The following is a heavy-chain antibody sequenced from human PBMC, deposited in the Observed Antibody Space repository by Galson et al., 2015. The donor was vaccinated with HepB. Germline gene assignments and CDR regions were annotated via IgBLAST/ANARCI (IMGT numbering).Heavy chain of an antibody. CDR2: IWYDGSNK. CDR1: GFTFSSYG. CDR3: ARDGTEYDSSGYGDY. D-gene: IGHD3-22*01. J-gene: IGHJ4*02. Sequence: SLRLSCAASGFTFSSYGMHWVRQAPGKGLEWVAVIWYDGSNKYYADSVKGRFTISRDNSKNTLYLQMNSLRAEDTAVYYCARDGTEYDSSGYGDYWGQGTLVTVSS. V-gene: IGHV3-33*01.